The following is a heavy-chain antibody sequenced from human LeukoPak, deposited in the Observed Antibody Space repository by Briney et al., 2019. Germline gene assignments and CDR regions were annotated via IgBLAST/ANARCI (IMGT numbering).Heavy chain of an antibody. Sequence: GASVKVSCKASGYTFTGYYMRWVRQAPGQGLEWMGWINPNSGGTNYAQKFQGRVTMTRDTSISTAYMELSRLRSDDTAVYYCARNLTPLRFFDWLLPWDYWGQGSLVTVSS. CDR3: ARNLTPLRFFDWLLPWDY. CDR2: INPNSGGT. D-gene: IGHD3-9*01. V-gene: IGHV1-2*02. J-gene: IGHJ4*02. CDR1: GYTFTGYY.